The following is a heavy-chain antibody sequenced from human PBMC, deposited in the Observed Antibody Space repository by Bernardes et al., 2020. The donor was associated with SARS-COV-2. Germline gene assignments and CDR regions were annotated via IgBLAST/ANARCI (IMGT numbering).Heavy chain of an antibody. J-gene: IGHJ4*02. CDR3: TANYYDSSGYLDY. Sequence: SLLLSCTASGFTFGDSAMSWFRQAPGKGLEWVGFIRSKAYGGTTEYAASVKGRFTISRDDSKSIAYLQMNSLKTEDTAVYYCTANYYDSSGYLDYWGQGTLVTVSS. V-gene: IGHV3-49*03. D-gene: IGHD3-22*01. CDR1: GFTFGDSA. CDR2: IRSKAYGGTT.